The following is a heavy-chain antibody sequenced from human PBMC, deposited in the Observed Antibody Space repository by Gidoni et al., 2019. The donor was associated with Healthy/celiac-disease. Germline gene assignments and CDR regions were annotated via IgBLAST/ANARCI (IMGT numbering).Heavy chain of an antibody. D-gene: IGHD6-25*01. CDR3: ARESEEAAYYYYGMDV. CDR1: GYTFPGSY. J-gene: IGHJ6*02. CDR2: INPNSGGT. V-gene: IGHV1-2*04. Sequence: QVQLVQSGAEVKKPGASVKVSCKASGYTFPGSYMHWVRPAPGQGLEWMGWINPNSGGTNYAQKFQGWVTMTRDTSISTAYMELSRLRSDDTAVYYCARESEEAAYYYYGMDVWGQGTTVTVSS.